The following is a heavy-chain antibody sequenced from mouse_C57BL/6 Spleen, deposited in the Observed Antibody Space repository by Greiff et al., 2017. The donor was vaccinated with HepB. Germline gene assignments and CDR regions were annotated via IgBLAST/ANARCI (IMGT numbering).Heavy chain of an antibody. CDR1: GYSITSGYD. Sequence: DVKLQESGPGMVKPSQSLSLTCTVTGYSITSGYDWHWIRHFPGNRLEWMGYISYSGSTNYNPSLKSRISITHDTSKNHFFLKLNSVTTEDTATYYCARAGYGSSYEDWYFDVWGTGTTVTVSS. CDR3: ARAGYGSSYEDWYFDV. D-gene: IGHD1-1*01. J-gene: IGHJ1*03. CDR2: ISYSGST. V-gene: IGHV3-1*01.